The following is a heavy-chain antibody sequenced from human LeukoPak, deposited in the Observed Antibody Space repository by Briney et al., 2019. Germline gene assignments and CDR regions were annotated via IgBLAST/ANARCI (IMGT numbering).Heavy chain of an antibody. CDR1: GFTFSDYY. J-gene: IGHJ4*02. Sequence: GGSLRLSCAASGFTFSDYYMSWLRQAPGKGLEWVSYISSSGSNIYYADAVKGRFTISRDNAKNSLYLQMNSLRAEDTAVYYCARDLEGSGWTDYWGQGTLVTVSS. D-gene: IGHD6-19*01. V-gene: IGHV3-11*01. CDR3: ARDLEGSGWTDY. CDR2: ISSSGSNI.